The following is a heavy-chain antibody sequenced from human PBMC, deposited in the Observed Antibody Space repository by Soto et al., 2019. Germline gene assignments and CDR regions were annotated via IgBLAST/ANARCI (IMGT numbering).Heavy chain of an antibody. V-gene: IGHV3-53*01. CDR3: ARGNSSACCYFDF. J-gene: IGHJ4*02. CDR1: GFTVNTNY. Sequence: EVQLVESGGGLIQPGGSLRLSCAASGFTVNTNYMSWVRQAPGKGLECVSIIYSGGSTYYADSVKGRFTISRDISKNMLYIQMNSLRAEDTAVYFCARGNSSACCYFDFWGRGTLVTVSS. CDR2: IYSGGST. D-gene: IGHD6-19*01.